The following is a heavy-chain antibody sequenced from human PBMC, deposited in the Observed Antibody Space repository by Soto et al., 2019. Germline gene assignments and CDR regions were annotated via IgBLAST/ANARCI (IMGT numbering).Heavy chain of an antibody. Sequence: QVQLQESGPGLVNPSGTLSLTCAVSGGSLSSSNWWSWVRHPPGTALEWLGEIFYSGSTKYNPSLTSRVIISADPSKTHLSLRLISVTAADTAVYYCVHHGGDTYSHNFLGQGILVTVSS. D-gene: IGHD2-15*01. J-gene: IGHJ4*01. CDR1: GGSLSSSNW. CDR3: VHHGGDTYSHNF. CDR2: IFYSGST. V-gene: IGHV4-4*02.